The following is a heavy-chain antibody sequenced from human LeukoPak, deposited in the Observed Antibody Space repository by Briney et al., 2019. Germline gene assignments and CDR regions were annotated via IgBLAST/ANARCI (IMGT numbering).Heavy chain of an antibody. CDR2: IYYSGST. D-gene: IGHD2-2*01. J-gene: IGHJ3*02. CDR3: ARDSRPPLAFDI. CDR1: GGSISSGGYY. Sequence: SETLSLTCTVSGGSISSGGYYWSWIRQHPGKGLEWIGYIYYSGSTYYNPSLKSRVTISVDTSKNQFSLKLSSVTAADTAVYYCARDSRPPLAFDIWGQGTMVTVSS. V-gene: IGHV4-31*03.